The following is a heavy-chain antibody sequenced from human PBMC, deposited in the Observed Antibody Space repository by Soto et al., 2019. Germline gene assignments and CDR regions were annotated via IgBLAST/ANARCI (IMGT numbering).Heavy chain of an antibody. CDR1: GFTFSSYA. CDR2: ISGSGGST. Sequence: PVGSLRLSCAASGFTFSSYAMSWVRQAPGKGLEWVSAISGSGGSTYYADSVEGRFTISRDNSKNTLYLQMNSLRAEDTAVYYCAKVLVRGVIKGTFDYWGQGTLVTVSS. CDR3: AKVLVRGVIKGTFDY. V-gene: IGHV3-23*01. D-gene: IGHD3-10*01. J-gene: IGHJ4*02.